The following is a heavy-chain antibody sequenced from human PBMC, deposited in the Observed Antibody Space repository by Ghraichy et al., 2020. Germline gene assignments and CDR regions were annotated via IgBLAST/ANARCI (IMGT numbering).Heavy chain of an antibody. CDR1: GGSISSGDYY. J-gene: IGHJ4*02. CDR3: ARGRGGIEVDY. D-gene: IGHD1-26*01. CDR2: IYYSGST. V-gene: IGHV4-30-4*01. Sequence: SETLSLTCTVSGGSISSGDYYWSWIRQPPGKGLEWIGYIYYSGSTYYNPSLKSRVTISVDTSKNQFSLKLSSVTAADTAVYYCARGRGGIEVDYWGQGTLVTVSS.